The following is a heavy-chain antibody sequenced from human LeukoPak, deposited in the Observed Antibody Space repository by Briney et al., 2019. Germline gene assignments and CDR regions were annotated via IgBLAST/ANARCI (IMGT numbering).Heavy chain of an antibody. Sequence: GSSVKVSCKASGGTFSSYAISWVRQAPGQGLEWMGGIIPIFGTANYAQKFQGRVTITADESTSTAYMELSSLRSEDTAVYYCARDTTQPLIYYYYGMDVWGQGTTVTVSS. V-gene: IGHV1-69*01. CDR2: IIPIFGTA. D-gene: IGHD1-1*01. J-gene: IGHJ6*02. CDR1: GGTFSSYA. CDR3: ARDTTQPLIYYYYGMDV.